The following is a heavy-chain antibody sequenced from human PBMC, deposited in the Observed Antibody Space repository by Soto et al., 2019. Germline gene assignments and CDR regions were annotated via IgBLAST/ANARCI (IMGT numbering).Heavy chain of an antibody. CDR3: ARAELIYYYGMDV. J-gene: IGHJ6*02. Sequence: PXESLLLSCAASGFTFSSYAMHWVRQAPGKGLEWVAVISYDGSNKYYADSVKGRFTISRDNSKNTLYLQMNSLRAEDTAVYYCARAELIYYYGMDVWGQGTTVTVS. CDR2: ISYDGSNK. CDR1: GFTFSSYA. V-gene: IGHV3-30-3*01. D-gene: IGHD1-26*01.